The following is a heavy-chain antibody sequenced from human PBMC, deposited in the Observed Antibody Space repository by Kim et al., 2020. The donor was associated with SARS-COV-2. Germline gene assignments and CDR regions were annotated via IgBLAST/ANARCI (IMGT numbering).Heavy chain of an antibody. CDR3: AKGRDSSSWRGGFDY. CDR2: ISWNSGSI. Sequence: GGSLRLSCAASGSTFDDYAMHWVWQAPGKGLEWVSGISWNSGSIGYADSVKGRFTISRDNAKNSLYLQMNSLRAEDTALYYCAKGRDSSSWRGGFDYLGQGTLVTVSS. CDR1: GSTFDDYA. J-gene: IGHJ4*02. V-gene: IGHV3-9*01. D-gene: IGHD6-13*01.